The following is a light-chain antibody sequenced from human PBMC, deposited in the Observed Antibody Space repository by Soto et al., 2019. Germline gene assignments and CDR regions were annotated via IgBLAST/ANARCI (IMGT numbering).Light chain of an antibody. CDR2: DVS. CDR1: QSVGVS. CDR3: QQRSDWPPTWT. Sequence: EIVLAQSPGTLSLSPGDTATXSCRASQSVGVSLAWYQQKPGQPPRLLVYDVSNRATGIPARFSGSGSETDFTLTISTLEPEDFAVYYCQQRSDWPPTWTFGQGTKVEI. V-gene: IGKV3-11*01. J-gene: IGKJ1*01.